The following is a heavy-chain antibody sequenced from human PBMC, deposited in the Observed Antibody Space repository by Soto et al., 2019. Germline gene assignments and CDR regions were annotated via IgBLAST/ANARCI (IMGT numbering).Heavy chain of an antibody. J-gene: IGHJ3*02. CDR2: IVVGSGNT. CDR1: GYTFTSYY. D-gene: IGHD3-22*01. Sequence: GPSVKVSCKASGYTFTSYYMQWVRQARGQRLEWIGWIVVGSGNTNYAQKFQERVTITRDMSTSTAYMELSSLRSEDTAVYYCAAESSGYLAHDAFDIWGQGTMVTVSS. CDR3: AAESSGYLAHDAFDI. V-gene: IGHV1-58*02.